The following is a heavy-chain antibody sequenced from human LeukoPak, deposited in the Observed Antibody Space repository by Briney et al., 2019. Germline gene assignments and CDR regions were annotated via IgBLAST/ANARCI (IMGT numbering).Heavy chain of an antibody. CDR3: AKAAFSRTSYFDY. D-gene: IGHD3-3*02. CDR2: ISGIVGNT. CDR1: GFTFSTYT. Sequence: PGGSLRLSCAASGFTFSTYTMSWVRQAPGQGLEWVSAISGIVGNTYYADSVKGRFTISRDNSKNTLYLQMDSLRADDTAVYYCAKAAFSRTSYFDYWGQGTLVTASS. J-gene: IGHJ4*02. V-gene: IGHV3-23*01.